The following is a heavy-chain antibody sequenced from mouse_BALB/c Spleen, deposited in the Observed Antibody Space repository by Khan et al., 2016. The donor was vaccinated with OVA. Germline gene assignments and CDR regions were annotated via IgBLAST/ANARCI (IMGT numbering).Heavy chain of an antibody. CDR1: GYSFTVYY. V-gene: IGHV1-26*01. D-gene: IGHD2-12*01. CDR3: ARGYEFFPY. CDR2: VNPNNGDT. Sequence: VQLQQSGPDLVKPGASVKISCKASGYSFTVYYMTWVKQSHGKSPEWIGRVNPNNGDTNYNQNFKGKAILTVDKSSNTAYMELRSLTSEYSAVFYCARGYEFFPYWGQGTLVTVSA. J-gene: IGHJ3*01.